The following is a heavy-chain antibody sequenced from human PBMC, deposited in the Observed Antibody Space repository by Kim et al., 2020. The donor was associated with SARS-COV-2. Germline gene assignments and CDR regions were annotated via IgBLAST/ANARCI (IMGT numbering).Heavy chain of an antibody. CDR3: AKRGYCSGGSCYSLAFD. CDR1: GFTFSSYA. V-gene: IGHV3-33*06. Sequence: GGSLRLSCAASGFTFSSYAMHWVRQAPGKGLEWVAIIWYDGSNKYYADSVKGRFTISRDNSKNTLYLQMNSLRAEDTAVYYCAKRGYCSGGSCYSLAFD. J-gene: IGHJ3*02. CDR2: IWYDGSNK. D-gene: IGHD2-15*01.